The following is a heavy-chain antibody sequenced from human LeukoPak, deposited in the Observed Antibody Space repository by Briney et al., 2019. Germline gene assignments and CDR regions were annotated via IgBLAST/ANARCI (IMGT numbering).Heavy chain of an antibody. CDR1: GYTLTESS. Sequence: ASVKVSCKVSGYTLTESSMHWVRQAPGKGLEWMGGFDPEDGETIYAQKFQGRVTMTEDTSTDTAYMELSSLRSEDTAVYYCATHTVLTTLPFDAFDIWGQGTMVTVSS. J-gene: IGHJ3*02. V-gene: IGHV1-24*01. D-gene: IGHD4/OR15-4a*01. CDR3: ATHTVLTTLPFDAFDI. CDR2: FDPEDGET.